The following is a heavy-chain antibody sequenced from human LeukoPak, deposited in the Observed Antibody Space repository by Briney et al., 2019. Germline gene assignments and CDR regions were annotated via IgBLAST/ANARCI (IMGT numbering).Heavy chain of an antibody. V-gene: IGHV4-39*01. CDR2: FYYSGTT. CDR1: GGSISSSSYY. CDR3: AGATAAKGSYFDF. J-gene: IGHJ4*02. D-gene: IGHD2-2*01. Sequence: SETLSLTCSVSGGSISSSSYYWGWIRQPPGKGLEWIGTFYYSGTTYYSPSLKSRVIISVDTSKNEFSLKLSPVTAADTAVYYCAGATAAKGSYFDFWGQGTLVTVSS.